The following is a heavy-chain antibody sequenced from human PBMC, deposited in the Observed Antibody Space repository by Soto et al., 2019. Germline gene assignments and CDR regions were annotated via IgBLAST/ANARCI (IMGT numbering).Heavy chain of an antibody. J-gene: IGHJ4*02. Sequence: GGSLRLSCAASGFTFSRYEMNWVRQAPGKGLEWVSYITSSGSAKYYADSVKGRFTISRDNAKNSLYLQMNSLRAEDTAVYYCARVYDSSGYYSVFGYWGQGTLVTVSS. CDR3: ARVYDSSGYYSVFGY. D-gene: IGHD3-22*01. V-gene: IGHV3-48*03. CDR1: GFTFSRYE. CDR2: ITSSGSAK.